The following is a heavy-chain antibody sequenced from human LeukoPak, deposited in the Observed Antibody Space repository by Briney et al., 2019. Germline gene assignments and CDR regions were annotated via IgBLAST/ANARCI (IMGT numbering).Heavy chain of an antibody. CDR2: INPNSGGT. Sequence: WASVKVSCKASGYTFTGYYMHWVRQAPGQGLEWMGWINPNSGGTNYAQKFQGRVTMTRDTSISTAYMELSRLRSDDTAVYYCARDNYDSSGNDAFDIWGQGTMVTVSS. CDR1: GYTFTGYY. V-gene: IGHV1-2*02. CDR3: ARDNYDSSGNDAFDI. J-gene: IGHJ3*02. D-gene: IGHD3-22*01.